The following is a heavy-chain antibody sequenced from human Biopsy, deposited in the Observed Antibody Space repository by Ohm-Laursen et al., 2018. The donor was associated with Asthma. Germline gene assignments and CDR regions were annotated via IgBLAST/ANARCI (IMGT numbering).Heavy chain of an antibody. J-gene: IGHJ6*02. CDR1: GYIFTSHA. Sequence: GGSVKVSCKASGYIFTSHAMNWVRQAPGQGLEWMGRINTNTGNPTYAQGFTGRFVFSLDTSVSTAYLQISSLKADDTAVYYCARGLLGMDVWGQGTTVTVSS. V-gene: IGHV7-4-1*02. CDR3: ARGLLGMDV. CDR2: INTNTGNP. D-gene: IGHD2-15*01.